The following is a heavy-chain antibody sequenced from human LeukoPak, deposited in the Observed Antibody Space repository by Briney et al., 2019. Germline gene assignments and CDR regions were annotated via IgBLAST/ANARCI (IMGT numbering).Heavy chain of an antibody. J-gene: IGHJ4*02. Sequence: PSETLSLTCTVSGGSINTYYWSWLRQPPGKGLEWIGYISYSGSTNYNPSLKGRVTISVDTSKNQFSLKLSSVTAADTAVYYCARMFSKGYDFWSGYPNYFDYWGQGTLVTVSS. CDR3: ARMFSKGYDFWSGYPNYFDY. CDR2: ISYSGST. D-gene: IGHD3-3*01. V-gene: IGHV4-59*12. CDR1: GGSINTYY.